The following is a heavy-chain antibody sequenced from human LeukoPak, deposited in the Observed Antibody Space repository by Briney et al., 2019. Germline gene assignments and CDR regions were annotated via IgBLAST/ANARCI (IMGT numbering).Heavy chain of an antibody. CDR3: ATHPPKVCTGGSCTDY. D-gene: IGHD2-15*01. Sequence: PSETLSLTCTVSGGSISSYSWSWIRQPPGKGLEWIGYIYYSGSTNYNPSLKSRVTISVDMSKNQFSLKPSSVTAADTAVYYCATHPPKVCTGGSCTDYWGQGTLVTVSS. CDR1: GGSISSYS. V-gene: IGHV4-59*01. J-gene: IGHJ4*02. CDR2: IYYSGST.